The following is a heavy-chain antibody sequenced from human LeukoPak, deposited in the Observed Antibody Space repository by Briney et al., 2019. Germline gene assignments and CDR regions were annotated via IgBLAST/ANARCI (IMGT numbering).Heavy chain of an antibody. CDR1: GGSISSCY. V-gene: IGHV4-59*01. CDR3: ARISSSNWYNERGAFDV. J-gene: IGHJ3*01. Sequence: SETLSLTCSVSGGSISSCYWSWIRQPPGKGLEWMGYIYYSGSTNYSPSLKSRVTISVDTSKNQFSLKLRSVTAADTAVYYCARISSSNWYNERGAFDVWGQGTMVTVSS. CDR2: IYYSGST. D-gene: IGHD6-13*01.